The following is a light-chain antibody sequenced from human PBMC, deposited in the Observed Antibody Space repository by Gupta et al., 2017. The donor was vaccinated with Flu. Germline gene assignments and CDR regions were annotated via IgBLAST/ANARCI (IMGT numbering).Light chain of an antibody. J-gene: IGLJ3*02. Sequence: QSVLTQPPSVSAAPGPKVTISCSGTSSNIGNNYVSWYQQVPGTAPKLLIYDNNQRPSGISDRFSGSKSGTSGTLDITGLQTGDEADYYCGTWDTSLRARVFGGGTKLTVL. CDR3: GTWDTSLRARV. V-gene: IGLV1-51*01. CDR1: SSNIGNNY. CDR2: DNN.